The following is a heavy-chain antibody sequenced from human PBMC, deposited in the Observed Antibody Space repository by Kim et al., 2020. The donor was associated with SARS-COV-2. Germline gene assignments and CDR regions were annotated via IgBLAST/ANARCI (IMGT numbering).Heavy chain of an antibody. J-gene: IGHJ4*02. Sequence: GGSLRLSCSASGFIFSTYAMHWVRQAPGKGLECVSAINDNGINTYYADSLKGRFTISRDNSRNTLYLQMSSLRAEDTAVYYCVKDRGGVVRDFDYWGQGTLVTVSS. CDR1: GFIFSTYA. D-gene: IGHD3-10*01. CDR2: INDNGINT. V-gene: IGHV3-64D*06. CDR3: VKDRGGVVRDFDY.